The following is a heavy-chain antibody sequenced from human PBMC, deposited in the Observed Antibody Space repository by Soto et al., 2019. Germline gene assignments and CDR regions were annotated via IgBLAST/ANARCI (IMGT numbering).Heavy chain of an antibody. J-gene: IGHJ4*02. D-gene: IGHD2-15*01. V-gene: IGHV1-46*01. CDR1: GYTFTTYY. CDR2: INPNGGST. CDR3: ARAGYCSGGTCFHGNCDY. Sequence: QVQLVQSGAEVKRPGASVKVSCKAFGYTFTTYYMHWVRQAPGQGLEWLGIINPNGGSTTYAQKFQGRVTMTRDTSTSTVYLELSSLRSEDTAVYYCARAGYCSGGTCFHGNCDYWGQGTLVTVSA.